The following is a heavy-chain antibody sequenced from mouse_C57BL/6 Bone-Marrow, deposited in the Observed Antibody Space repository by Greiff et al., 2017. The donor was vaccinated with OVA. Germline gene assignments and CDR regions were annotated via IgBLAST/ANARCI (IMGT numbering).Heavy chain of an antibody. Sequence: QVQLQQPGAELVKPGASVKMSCKASGYTFTSYWITWVKQRPGQGLEWIGDIYPGSGSTNYNEKFKSKATLTVDTSSSTAYMQLSSLTSEDSAVYYWARRGVYGNPFAYWGQGTLVTVSA. CDR2: IYPGSGST. D-gene: IGHD2-1*01. CDR1: GYTFTSYW. V-gene: IGHV1-55*01. CDR3: ARRGVYGNPFAY. J-gene: IGHJ3*01.